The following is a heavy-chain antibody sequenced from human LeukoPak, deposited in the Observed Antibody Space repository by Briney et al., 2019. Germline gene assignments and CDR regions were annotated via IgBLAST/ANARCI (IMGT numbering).Heavy chain of an antibody. CDR1: GGSISSGDYY. CDR3: ARTRAHSSGWYGSLLHLPTYYFDY. CDR2: IYYSGST. J-gene: IGHJ4*02. Sequence: SETLSLTCTVSGGSISSGDYYWSWIRQPPGKGLEWIGYIYYSGSTYYNPSLKSRVTISVDTSKNQFSLKLSSVTAADTAVYYCARTRAHSSGWYGSLLHLPTYYFDYWGQGTLVTVSS. V-gene: IGHV4-30-4*01. D-gene: IGHD6-19*01.